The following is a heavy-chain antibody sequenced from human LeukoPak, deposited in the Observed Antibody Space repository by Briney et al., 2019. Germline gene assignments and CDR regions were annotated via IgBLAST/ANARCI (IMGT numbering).Heavy chain of an antibody. CDR2: IYYNGNT. CDR1: GCSISNYY. Sequence: PSETLSLTCTVSGCSISNYYGSWFRQPPWKELAWMGYIYYNGNTDYNPSLRNRLSMSVDTPKNHFSLRLSSVTAADTAVYFCARHSETCSGAYCFLDYFDYWGQGILVTVSS. V-gene: IGHV4-59*08. J-gene: IGHJ4*02. CDR3: ARHSETCSGAYCFLDYFDY. D-gene: IGHD2-15*01.